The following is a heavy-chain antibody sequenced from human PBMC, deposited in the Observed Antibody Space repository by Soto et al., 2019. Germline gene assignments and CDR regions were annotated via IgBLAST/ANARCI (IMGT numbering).Heavy chain of an antibody. Sequence: ASVKVSCKASGYTFTSYYMHWVRQAPGQGLEWMGITNPSGGSTSYAQKFQGRVTMTRDTSTSTVYMELSSLRSEDTAVYYCARQTTRHAFDIWGQGTMVTVSS. D-gene: IGHD4-17*01. CDR1: GYTFTSYY. J-gene: IGHJ3*02. CDR3: ARQTTRHAFDI. V-gene: IGHV1-46*03. CDR2: TNPSGGST.